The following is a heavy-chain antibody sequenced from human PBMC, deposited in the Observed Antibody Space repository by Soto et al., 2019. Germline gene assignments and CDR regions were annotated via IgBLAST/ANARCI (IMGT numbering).Heavy chain of an antibody. J-gene: IGHJ4*02. Sequence: ASVKVSCKVSGYTLTELSMHWVRQAPGKGLEWMGGFDPEDGETIYAQKLQGRVTMTTDTSTSTAYMELRSLRSDDTAVYYCARVLLWFGESGAIDYWGQGTLVTVSS. V-gene: IGHV1-24*01. CDR1: GYTLTELS. CDR3: ARVLLWFGESGAIDY. D-gene: IGHD3-10*01. CDR2: FDPEDGET.